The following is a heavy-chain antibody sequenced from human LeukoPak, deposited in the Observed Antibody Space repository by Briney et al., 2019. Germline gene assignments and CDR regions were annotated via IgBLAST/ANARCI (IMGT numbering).Heavy chain of an antibody. CDR2: ISDSGGTT. CDR1: GFAFASYA. D-gene: IGHD3-10*01. Sequence: GSLRLSCATSGFAFASYAMNWVRQGPGRGLEWVSGISDSGGTTYYADSVKGRFTISRDNSKNTLYLQVNSLRVEDTAVHFCAKGSAGEARGVTSLFYYGMDVWGQGTTVTVSS. J-gene: IGHJ6*02. V-gene: IGHV3-23*01. CDR3: AKGSAGEARGVTSLFYYGMDV.